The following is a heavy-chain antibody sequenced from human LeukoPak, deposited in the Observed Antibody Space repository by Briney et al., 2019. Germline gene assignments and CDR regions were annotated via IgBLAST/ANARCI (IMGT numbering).Heavy chain of an antibody. CDR3: ARGTTVTTYRWFDP. Sequence: SETLSLTCTVSGGSISSYYWSWIRQPAGKGLEWIGRLHPSGATNYNPSLKSRITMSLDTSKNQFSLKLSSVTAADTAVYYCARGTTVTTYRWFDPWGQGTLVTVSS. V-gene: IGHV4-4*07. CDR1: GGSISSYY. D-gene: IGHD4-17*01. J-gene: IGHJ5*02. CDR2: LHPSGAT.